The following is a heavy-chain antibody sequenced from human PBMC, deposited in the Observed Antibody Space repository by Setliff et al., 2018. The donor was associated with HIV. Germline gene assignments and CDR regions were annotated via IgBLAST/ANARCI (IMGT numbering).Heavy chain of an antibody. Sequence: SETLSLTCVVSGGSFSGYSWSWIRQPPGKGLEWIGEINQSGGINYNPSLKSRVTISIDTFKNQFSMKLYSVTAADTAVYYCATASGYDLFMGAFDIWGQGTMVTVS. V-gene: IGHV4-34*01. CDR1: GGSFSGYS. J-gene: IGHJ3*02. D-gene: IGHD5-12*01. CDR3: ATASGYDLFMGAFDI. CDR2: INQSGGI.